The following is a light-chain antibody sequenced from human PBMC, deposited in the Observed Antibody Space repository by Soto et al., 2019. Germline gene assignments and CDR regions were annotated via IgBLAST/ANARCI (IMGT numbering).Light chain of an antibody. CDR1: NSDVGGYNY. Sequence: QSALTQPASVSGSPGQSITISCTGSNSDVGGYNYVSWYQQYPGKAPKLIIYDVSNRPSGVSNRFSGSKSGNTASLSISGLQAEDEAEYYCSSYTSSSTSLFDGGTKLTVL. V-gene: IGLV2-14*01. CDR3: SSYTSSSTSL. CDR2: DVS. J-gene: IGLJ2*01.